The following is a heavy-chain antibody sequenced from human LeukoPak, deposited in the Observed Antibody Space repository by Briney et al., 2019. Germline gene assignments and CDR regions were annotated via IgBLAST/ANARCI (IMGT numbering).Heavy chain of an antibody. CDR2: IYPGDADT. Sequence: GESLKISCKGSENSFNTYWIGWMRQMPGSGLEWMGTIYPGDADTRYSPSLQGQVTISADKSITTAYLQWSSLKASDTAMYFCARHHIVGDSISAYDIWGQGTMVTVSS. D-gene: IGHD1-26*01. J-gene: IGHJ3*02. CDR1: ENSFNTYW. V-gene: IGHV5-51*01. CDR3: ARHHIVGDSISAYDI.